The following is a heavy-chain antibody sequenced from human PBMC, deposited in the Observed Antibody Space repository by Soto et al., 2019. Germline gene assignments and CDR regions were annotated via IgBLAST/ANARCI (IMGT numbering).Heavy chain of an antibody. CDR3: ASPLWFGELPPYYYYYGMDV. V-gene: IGHV4-39*01. D-gene: IGHD3-10*01. CDR2: IYYSGST. Sequence: TSETLSLTCTVSGGSISSSSYYWGWIRQPPGKGLEWIGSIYYSGSTYYNPSLKSRVTISVDTSKNQFSLKLSSVTAADTAVYYCASPLWFGELPPYYYYYGMDVWGQGTTVTVSS. J-gene: IGHJ6*02. CDR1: GGSISSSSYY.